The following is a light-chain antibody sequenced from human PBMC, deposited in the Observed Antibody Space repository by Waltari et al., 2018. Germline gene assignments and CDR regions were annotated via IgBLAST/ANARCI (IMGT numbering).Light chain of an antibody. Sequence: LMTQSQLSLPVTLGQPASIYCRSSQSLVHGDGHTYLNWFQQRPGQSPRRLIYEVSDRDSGVPDRFSVSGSGTDFTLKISRVEAEDVGVYYCMQGTHWPYTLGQGTKLEI. J-gene: IGKJ2*01. CDR1: QSLVHGDGHTY. CDR3: MQGTHWPYT. CDR2: EVS. V-gene: IGKV2-30*02.